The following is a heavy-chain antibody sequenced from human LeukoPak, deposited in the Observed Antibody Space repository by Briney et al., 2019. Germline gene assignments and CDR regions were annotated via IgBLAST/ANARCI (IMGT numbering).Heavy chain of an antibody. CDR1: GGSISSGGYY. CDR3: ARDWEEYYGSGSYWYFDL. CDR2: IYYSGST. V-gene: IGHV4-31*03. D-gene: IGHD3-10*01. Sequence: SQTLSLTCTVSGGSISSGGYYWSWIRQHPGKGLEWIGYIYYSGSTYYSPSLKSRVTISVDTSKNQFSLKLSSVTAADTAVYYCARDWEEYYGSGSYWYFDLWGRGTLVTVSS. J-gene: IGHJ2*01.